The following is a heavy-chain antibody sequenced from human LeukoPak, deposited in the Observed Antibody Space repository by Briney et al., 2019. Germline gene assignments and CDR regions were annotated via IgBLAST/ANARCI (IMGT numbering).Heavy chain of an antibody. CDR2: ISAYNGNT. V-gene: IGHV1-18*04. J-gene: IGHJ5*02. CDR3: ARGNGVVDFWSGYPINWFDP. CDR1: GYTFTGYY. D-gene: IGHD3-3*01. Sequence: ASVKVSCKASGYTFTGYYMHWVRQAPGQGLEWMGWISAYNGNTNYAQKLQGRVTMTTDTSTSTAYMELRSLRSDDTAVYYCARGNGVVDFWSGYPINWFDPWGQGTLVTVSS.